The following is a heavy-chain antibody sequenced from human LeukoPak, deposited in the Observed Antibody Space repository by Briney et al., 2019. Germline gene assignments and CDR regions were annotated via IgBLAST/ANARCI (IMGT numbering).Heavy chain of an antibody. CDR3: ARPGIAVAGTEDY. Sequence: RGSLRLSCVASGFTFNSYWMTWVRQAPGKGLEWVANIKQDGSEKYYVDSVKGRFAITRDNAKNSLYLQMNSLRAEDTAVYYCARPGIAVAGTEDYWGQGTLVTVSS. CDR2: IKQDGSEK. J-gene: IGHJ4*02. CDR1: GFTFNSYW. D-gene: IGHD6-19*01. V-gene: IGHV3-7*01.